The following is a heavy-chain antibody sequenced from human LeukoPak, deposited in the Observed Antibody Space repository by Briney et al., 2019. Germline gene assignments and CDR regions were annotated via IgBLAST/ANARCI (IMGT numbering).Heavy chain of an antibody. V-gene: IGHV3-74*01. CDR1: GFTLSDHW. CDR2: INVDGSDT. J-gene: IGHJ5*02. Sequence: PGGSLRLSCAASGFTLSDHWMNWFRQPPGKGLLGVSHINVDGSDTDYAASVKGRFTISRDNARNTLYLQMDSLRVEDTAVYYCVRDGTGYPPFDLWGQGNLITVSS. D-gene: IGHD1-1*01. CDR3: VRDGTGYPPFDL.